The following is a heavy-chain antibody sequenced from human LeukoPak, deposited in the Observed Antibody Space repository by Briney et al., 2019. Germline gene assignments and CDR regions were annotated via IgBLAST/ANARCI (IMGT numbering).Heavy chain of an antibody. CDR2: INHSGST. V-gene: IGHV4-34*01. CDR1: GGSFSGYY. CDR3: ARGGGPKFPLDS. J-gene: IGHJ4*02. Sequence: SETLSLTCAVYGGSFSGYYWSWIRQPPGKGLEWIGEINHSGSTNYNPSLKSRVTISVDTSKNQFSLKLSSVTAADTAVYYCARGGGPKFPLDSWGQEPLVTVS. D-gene: IGHD3-16*01.